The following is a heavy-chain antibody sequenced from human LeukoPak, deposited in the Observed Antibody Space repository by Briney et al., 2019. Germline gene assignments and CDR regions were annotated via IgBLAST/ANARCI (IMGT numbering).Heavy chain of an antibody. J-gene: IGHJ3*02. D-gene: IGHD2-15*01. CDR2: ISAYNGNT. CDR3: ARDMGYCSGGSCYVFDAFDI. V-gene: IGHV1-18*01. CDR1: VYTFTSYG. Sequence: ASVKVSCKASVYTFTSYGISWVRQAPGQGLEWMGWISAYNGNTNYAQKLQGRVTMTTDTSTSTAYMELRSLRSDDTAVYYCARDMGYCSGGSCYVFDAFDIWGQGTMVTVSS.